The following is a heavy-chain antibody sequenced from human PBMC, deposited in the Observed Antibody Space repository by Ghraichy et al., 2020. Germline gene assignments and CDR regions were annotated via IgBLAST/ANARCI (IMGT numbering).Heavy chain of an antibody. Sequence: GESLNISCAASGFTFSSYAMSWVRQAPEKGLEWVSAVSGRGGSTKYADSVKGRFTTSRDNSKNTLYLQMNSLRAEDTAIYYCAREESPAITAPGWRRQLMTGTTTHPSHYYAMDVWGQGTTVTVSS. CDR1: GFTFSSYA. CDR3: AREESPAITAPGWRRQLMTGTTTHPSHYYAMDV. CDR2: VSGRGGST. V-gene: IGHV3-23*01. J-gene: IGHJ6*02. D-gene: IGHD1-7*01.